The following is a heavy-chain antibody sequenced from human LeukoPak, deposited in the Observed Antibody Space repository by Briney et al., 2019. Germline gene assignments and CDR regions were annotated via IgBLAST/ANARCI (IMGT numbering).Heavy chain of an antibody. V-gene: IGHV3-7*01. CDR3: ARAITIFGVVIPGDAFDI. CDR2: IKQDGSEK. D-gene: IGHD3-3*01. CDR1: GFTFSSYA. J-gene: IGHJ3*02. Sequence: PGGSLRLSCAASGFTFSSYAMSWVRQAPGKGLEWVANIKQDGSEKYYVDSVKGRFTISRDNAKNSLYLQMNSLRAEDTAVYYCARAITIFGVVIPGDAFDIWGQGTMVTVSS.